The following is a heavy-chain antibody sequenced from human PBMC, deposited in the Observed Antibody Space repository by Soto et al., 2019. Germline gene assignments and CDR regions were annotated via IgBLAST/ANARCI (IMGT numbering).Heavy chain of an antibody. CDR3: ARDLGYCAGGTCYTVLDY. CDR2: IKQDGREK. CDR1: GFTLSSNW. D-gene: IGHD2-15*01. J-gene: IGHJ4*02. V-gene: IGHV3-7*01. Sequence: EVQLVESGGGLFQPGGSLRLSCAASGFTLSSNWMNWVRQAPGQGPEWVANIKQDGREKYYVESVKGRFTISRDNAKNSMYLQMNSLRADDTAVYYCARDLGYCAGGTCYTVLDYWGQGTLVTVSS.